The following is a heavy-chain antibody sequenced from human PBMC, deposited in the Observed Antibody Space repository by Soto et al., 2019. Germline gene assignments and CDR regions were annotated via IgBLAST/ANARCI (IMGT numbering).Heavy chain of an antibody. V-gene: IGHV3-74*01. CDR2: MNPDGSFI. D-gene: IGHD2-15*01. J-gene: IGHJ6*02. Sequence: GRSLRLSCVVSECTFSSSWMHWVRQGPGKGLVWVSRMNPDGSFINYADSVKARFTTSRDNAKNMMYSQMNGMRAEDTAVYYCARGIFPHGIDVWGQGTTVTVSS. CDR3: ARGIFPHGIDV. CDR1: ECTFSSSW.